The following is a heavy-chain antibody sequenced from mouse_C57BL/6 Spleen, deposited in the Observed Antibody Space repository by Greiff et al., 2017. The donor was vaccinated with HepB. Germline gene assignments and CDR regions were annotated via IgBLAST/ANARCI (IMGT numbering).Heavy chain of an antibody. V-gene: IGHV1-55*01. J-gene: IGHJ3*01. CDR2: IYPGSGST. CDR3: AREGSSGYDPFAY. D-gene: IGHD3-2*02. CDR1: GYTFTSYW. Sequence: QVHVKQPGAELVKPGASVKMSCKASGYTFTSYWITWVKQRPGQGLEWIGDIYPGSGSTNYNEKFKSKATLTVDTSSSTAYMQLSSLTSEDSAVYYCAREGSSGYDPFAYWGQGTLVTVSA.